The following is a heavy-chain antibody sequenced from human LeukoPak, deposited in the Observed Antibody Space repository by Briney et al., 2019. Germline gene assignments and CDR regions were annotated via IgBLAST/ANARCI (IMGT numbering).Heavy chain of an antibody. Sequence: SETLSLTCTVSGGSISSSSYYWGWIRQPPGKGLEWIGSIYYSGSTYYNPSLKSRVAISVDTSKNQFSLKLSSVTAADTAVYYCASVAAAVVGYYYYMDVWGKGTTVTVSS. CDR3: ASVAAAVVGYYYYMDV. CDR2: IYYSGST. D-gene: IGHD6-13*01. V-gene: IGHV4-39*07. J-gene: IGHJ6*03. CDR1: GGSISSSSYY.